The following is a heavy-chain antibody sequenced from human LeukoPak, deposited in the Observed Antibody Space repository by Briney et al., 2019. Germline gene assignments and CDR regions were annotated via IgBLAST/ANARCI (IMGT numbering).Heavy chain of an antibody. V-gene: IGHV3-7*01. D-gene: IGHD2-2*01. CDR3: ARSLMPHQLLFWYFDY. CDR2: IKQDGGEK. Sequence: PGGSLRLSCAASGFTFSNYWMSWVRQAPGKGLEWVANIKQDGGEKYYVDSVKGRFTISRDNAKNSLYLQMNSLRAEDTAVYYCARSLMPHQLLFWYFDYWGQGTLVTVSS. CDR1: GFTFSNYW. J-gene: IGHJ4*02.